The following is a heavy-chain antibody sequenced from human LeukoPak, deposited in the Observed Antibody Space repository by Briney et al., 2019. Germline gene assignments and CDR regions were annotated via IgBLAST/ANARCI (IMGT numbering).Heavy chain of an antibody. CDR2: IKEDGSEE. Sequence: GGSLRLSCAAPGITFNTSWMTWVRKAPGKGLEWVANIKEDGSEEYYVDSVKGRFTISRDNSRKTLYLQMSSLRAEDTGVYYYPRMTAYDDFWGQGTLVTVSS. J-gene: IGHJ4*02. CDR1: GITFNTSW. D-gene: IGHD2-21*02. CDR3: PRMTAYDDF. V-gene: IGHV3-7*03.